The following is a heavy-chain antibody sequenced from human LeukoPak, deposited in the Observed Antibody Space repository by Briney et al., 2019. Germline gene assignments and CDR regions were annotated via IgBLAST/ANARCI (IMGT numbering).Heavy chain of an antibody. CDR1: GYTFTGYY. CDR2: INPNSGGT. D-gene: IGHD1-26*01. J-gene: IGHJ3*02. V-gene: IGHV1-2*02. CDR3: ARVLQEAGGQVGDAFDI. Sequence: ASVKVSCKASGYTFTGYYMHWVRQAPGQGLEWMGWINPNSGGTNYAQKFQGRVTMTRDTSISTAYMELSRLRSDDTAVYYCARVLQEAGGQVGDAFDIWGQGTMVTVSS.